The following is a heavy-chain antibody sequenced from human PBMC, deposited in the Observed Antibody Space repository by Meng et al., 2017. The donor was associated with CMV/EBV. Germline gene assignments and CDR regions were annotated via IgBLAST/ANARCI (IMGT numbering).Heavy chain of an antibody. CDR1: GYTFTSYG. J-gene: IGHJ4*02. Sequence: HVLLGQAGAEVKKPGASVKVSFKASGYTFTSYGISWVRQAPGQGLEWMGIINPSGGSTSYAQKFQGRVTMTRDTSTSTVYMELSSLRSEDRAVYYCARAMKGYDSSGYSLSCGYWGQGTLVTVSS. D-gene: IGHD3-22*01. CDR3: ARAMKGYDSSGYSLSCGY. V-gene: IGHV1-46*01. CDR2: INPSGGST.